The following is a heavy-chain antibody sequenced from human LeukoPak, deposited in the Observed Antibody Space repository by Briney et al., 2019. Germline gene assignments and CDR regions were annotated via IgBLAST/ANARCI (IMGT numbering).Heavy chain of an antibody. Sequence: GGSLRLSCAASGFTFSSYAMSWVRQAPGKGLEWVSAISGSGISTYYADSVKGRFTVSRDNSKNTLYLQMSSLRAEDTAVYYCAKDERNWNYNLASQTYDWGQGTLVTVSS. CDR2: ISGSGIST. V-gene: IGHV3-23*01. D-gene: IGHD1-7*01. CDR3: AKDERNWNYNLASQTYD. J-gene: IGHJ4*02. CDR1: GFTFSSYA.